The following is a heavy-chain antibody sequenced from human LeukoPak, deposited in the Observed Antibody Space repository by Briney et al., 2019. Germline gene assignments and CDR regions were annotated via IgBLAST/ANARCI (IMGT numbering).Heavy chain of an antibody. V-gene: IGHV3-23*01. J-gene: IGHJ6*03. D-gene: IGHD2-2*01. Sequence: RGGSLRLSCAAAGFTFSSYAMSWVRQAPGKGLDWVSAISGSGGGTYYADSVKGRFTISGDNSKNTLYLQMNSLRAEDTAVYYCARVVVPAARGYYYYYMDVWGKGTTVTVSS. CDR3: ARVVVPAARGYYYYYMDV. CDR1: GFTFSSYA. CDR2: ISGSGGGT.